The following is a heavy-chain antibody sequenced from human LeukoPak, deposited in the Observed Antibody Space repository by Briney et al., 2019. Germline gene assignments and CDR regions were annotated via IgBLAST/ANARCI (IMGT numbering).Heavy chain of an antibody. D-gene: IGHD5-18*01. V-gene: IGHV3-7*01. J-gene: IGHJ4*02. CDR3: AREAYSYGYGGLFDY. CDR1: GFTFSSYW. Sequence: GGSLRLSCAASGFTFSSYWMSWVRQAPGKGLEWVANIKQDGSEKYYVDSVKGRFTISRDNAKNSPYLQMNSLRAEDTAVYYCAREAYSYGYGGLFDYWGQGTLVTVSS. CDR2: IKQDGSEK.